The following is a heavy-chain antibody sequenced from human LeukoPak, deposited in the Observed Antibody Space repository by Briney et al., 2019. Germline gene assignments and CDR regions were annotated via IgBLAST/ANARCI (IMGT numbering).Heavy chain of an antibody. CDR3: ARVQAGYYYGMDV. D-gene: IGHD6-19*01. CDR2: INPNSGGT. CDR1: GYTFTGYY. Sequence: ASVKVSCKASGYTFTGYYMHWVRQAPGQGLEWMGWINPNSGGTNYAQKFQGRVTMTRDTSISTAYMELSRLRSDDTAVYYCARVQAGYYYGMDVWGQGTTVTVSS. V-gene: IGHV1-2*02. J-gene: IGHJ6*02.